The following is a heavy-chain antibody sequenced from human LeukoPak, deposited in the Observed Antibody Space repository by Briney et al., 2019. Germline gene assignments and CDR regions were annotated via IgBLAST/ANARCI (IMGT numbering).Heavy chain of an antibody. CDR1: GYTFTGYY. J-gene: IGHJ6*03. CDR2: NNPNSGGT. Sequence: ASVKVSCKASGYTFTGYYMHWVRQAPGQGLEWMGWNNPNSGGTNYAQKFQGRVTMTRDTSISTAYMELSRLRSDDTAVYYCARVIPPNYYYYMDVWGKGTTVTVSS. V-gene: IGHV1-2*02. CDR3: ARVIPPNYYYYMDV. D-gene: IGHD2-21*01.